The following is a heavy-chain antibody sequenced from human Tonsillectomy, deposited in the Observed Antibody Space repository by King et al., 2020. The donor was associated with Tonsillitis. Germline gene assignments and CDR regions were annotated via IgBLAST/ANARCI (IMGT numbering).Heavy chain of an antibody. J-gene: IGHJ4*02. CDR2: IDWDDDK. CDR3: ARTSVAGLYYFDY. D-gene: IGHD6-19*01. V-gene: IGHV2-70*04. Sequence: HVTLKESGPALVKPTQTLTLTCTFSGFSLSTPGVRVSWIRQPPGKALEWLARIDWDDDKFYSTSLKTRLTISKDTSKNQVALTMTNMDPVDTATYYCARTSVAGLYYFDYWGQGTLVTVSS. CDR1: GFSLSTPGVR.